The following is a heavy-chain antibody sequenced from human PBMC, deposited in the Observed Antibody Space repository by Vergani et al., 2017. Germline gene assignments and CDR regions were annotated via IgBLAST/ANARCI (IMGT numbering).Heavy chain of an antibody. D-gene: IGHD6-19*01. V-gene: IGHV4-61*08. CDR2: IYYSGST. CDR1: GGSISSGGYY. CDR3: ARERAVAGAGRWFDP. J-gene: IGHJ5*02. Sequence: QVQLQESGPGLVKPSQTLSLTCTVSGGSISSGGYYWSWIRQPPGKGLEWIGYIYYSGSTNYNPSLKSRVTISVDTSKNQFSLKLSSVTAADTAVYYCARERAVAGAGRWFDPWGQGTLVTVSS.